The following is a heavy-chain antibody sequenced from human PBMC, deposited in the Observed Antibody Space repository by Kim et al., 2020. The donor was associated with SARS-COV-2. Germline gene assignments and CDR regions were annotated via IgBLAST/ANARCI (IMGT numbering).Heavy chain of an antibody. D-gene: IGHD2-21*02. J-gene: IGHJ4*02. CDR1: GFTFSSYA. CDR3: ARALPMVVTAILYY. V-gene: IGHV3-30*04. Sequence: GGSLRLSCAASGFTFSSYAMHWVRQAPGKGLEWVAVISYDGSNKYYADSVKGRFTISRDNSKNTLYLQMNSLRAEDTAVYYCARALPMVVTAILYYWGQG. CDR2: ISYDGSNK.